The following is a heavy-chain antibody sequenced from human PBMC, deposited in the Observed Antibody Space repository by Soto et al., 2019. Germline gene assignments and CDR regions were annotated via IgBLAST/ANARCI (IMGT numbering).Heavy chain of an antibody. D-gene: IGHD2-21*01. CDR1: GFTFSSYW. Sequence: DVQLMESGGGLVQPGGSLRLSCAPSGFTFSSYWMHWVRQAPGKGLVWVSAINSDGSTTHYADSVKGRFTISRDNANNTLFLQMNSLRAEDTAVYYCAKGRAFLAYYFDYWGQGTRVTVSS. J-gene: IGHJ4*02. V-gene: IGHV3-74*01. CDR3: AKGRAFLAYYFDY. CDR2: INSDGSTT.